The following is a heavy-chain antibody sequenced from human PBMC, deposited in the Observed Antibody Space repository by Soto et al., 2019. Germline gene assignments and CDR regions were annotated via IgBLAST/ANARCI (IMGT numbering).Heavy chain of an antibody. CDR1: GGSISSGDYF. CDR2: IYYSGST. Sequence: QVQLQESGPGLVKPSQTLSLTCTVSGGSISSGDYFWSWIRQPPGKGLEWIGYIYYSGSTYYNPALKSRVTISVDTSKNQFSLKLRSVPAADTAVYYCARTGGRYDSGDYVDLDWGQGTLVTVSS. CDR3: ARTGGRYDSGDYVDLD. D-gene: IGHD4-17*01. V-gene: IGHV4-30-4*01. J-gene: IGHJ4*02.